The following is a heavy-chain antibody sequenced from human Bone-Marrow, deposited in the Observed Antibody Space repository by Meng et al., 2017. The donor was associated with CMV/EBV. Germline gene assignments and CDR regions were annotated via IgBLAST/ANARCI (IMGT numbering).Heavy chain of an antibody. CDR3: ARDHSIHGVVIATNWFDP. CDR1: GYTFTSYY. D-gene: IGHD2-21*01. Sequence: ASVKVSCKASGYTFTSYYMHWVRQAPGQGLEWMGIINPSGGSTSYAQKFQGRVTMTRDTSTSTVYMELSSLRSEDTAVYYCARDHSIHGVVIATNWFDPWGQGTLVTVSP. V-gene: IGHV1-46*01. J-gene: IGHJ5*02. CDR2: INPSGGST.